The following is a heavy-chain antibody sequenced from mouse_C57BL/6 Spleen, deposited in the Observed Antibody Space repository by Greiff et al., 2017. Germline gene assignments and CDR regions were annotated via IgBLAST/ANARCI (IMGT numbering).Heavy chain of an antibody. CDR3: ARESITTVG. V-gene: IGHV3-6*01. CDR1: GYSITSGYY. D-gene: IGHD1-2*01. CDR2: ISYDGSN. J-gene: IGHJ4*01. Sequence: EVHLVESGPGLVKPSQSLSLTCSVTGYSITSGYYWNWIRQFPGNKLEWMGYISYDGSNNYNPSLKNRISITRDTSKNQFFLKLNSVTTEDTATYYCARESITTVGWGQGTSGTVSS.